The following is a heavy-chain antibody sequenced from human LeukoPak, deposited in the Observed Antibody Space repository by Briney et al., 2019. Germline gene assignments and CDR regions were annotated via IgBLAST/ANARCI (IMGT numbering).Heavy chain of an antibody. J-gene: IGHJ4*02. CDR1: GFTFSSYS. Sequence: GGSLRLSCAGSGFTFSSYSMNWVRQAPGKGLEWVASISSSSTYIYYADSVKGRSTTSRDNAKKSLDLQLNSLRAEDTAVYYCARAITAAQYFFDYWGQGTQVTVSS. V-gene: IGHV3-21*01. CDR2: ISSSSTYI. CDR3: ARAITAAQYFFDY. D-gene: IGHD1-20*01.